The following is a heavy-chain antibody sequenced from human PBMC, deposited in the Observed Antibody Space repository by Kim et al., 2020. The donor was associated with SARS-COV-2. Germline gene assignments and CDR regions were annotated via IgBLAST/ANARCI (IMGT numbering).Heavy chain of an antibody. D-gene: IGHD3-22*01. CDR3: AKGPRSYYDSSGYDY. J-gene: IGHJ4*02. V-gene: IGHV3-9*01. CDR1: GFTFGDYA. CDR2: ISWNSGSI. Sequence: GGSLRLSCAASGFTFGDYAMHWVRQAPGKGLEWVSGISWNSGSIGYADSVKGRFTISRDNAKNPLYLQMNSLRAEDTALYYCAKGPRSYYDSSGYDYWGQGTLVTVSS.